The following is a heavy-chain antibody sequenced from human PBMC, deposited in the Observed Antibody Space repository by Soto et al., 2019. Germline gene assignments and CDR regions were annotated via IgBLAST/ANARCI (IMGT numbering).Heavy chain of an antibody. CDR3: ARLYYDFWSGYYRFDY. CDR2: IYYSGST. CDR1: GGSISSYY. J-gene: IGHJ4*02. Sequence: SEILSLTCTFSGGSISSYYWSWIRQPPGKGLEWIGYIYYSGSTNYNPSLKSRVTISVDTSKNQFSLKLSSVTAADTAVYYCARLYYDFWSGYYRFDYWGQGTLVTVSS. D-gene: IGHD3-3*01. V-gene: IGHV4-59*08.